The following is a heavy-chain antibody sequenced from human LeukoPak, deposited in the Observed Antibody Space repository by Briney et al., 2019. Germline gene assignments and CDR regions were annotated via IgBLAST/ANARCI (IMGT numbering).Heavy chain of an antibody. V-gene: IGHV5-51*01. CDR3: ARGPVQLRYFDWLPTDY. CDR1: GYSFTSYW. J-gene: IGHJ4*02. D-gene: IGHD3-9*01. CDR2: IYPGDSDT. Sequence: GESLKISCKGSGYSFTSYWIGWVRQMPGKGLEWMGIIYPGDSDTRYSPSFQGQVTISADKSISTAYLQWSSLKASDTAMYYCARGPVQLRYFDWLPTDYWGQGTLVTVSS.